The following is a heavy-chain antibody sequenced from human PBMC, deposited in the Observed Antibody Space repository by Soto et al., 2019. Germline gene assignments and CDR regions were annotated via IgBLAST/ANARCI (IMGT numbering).Heavy chain of an antibody. J-gene: IGHJ4*02. CDR1: GFTFSSHW. CDR2: ISTDGSRI. CDR3: ARDMLGPRAFDY. Sequence: EVQLVESGGGIVQPGGSLRLSCSVSGFTFSSHWMHWVRQAPGKGLVWVSRISTDGSRITYADSVKGRVTLSRDNAKNTLYLDMSSLRAEDTAVYYCARDMLGPRAFDYWGQGTLVTVSS. D-gene: IGHD3-10*02. V-gene: IGHV3-74*03.